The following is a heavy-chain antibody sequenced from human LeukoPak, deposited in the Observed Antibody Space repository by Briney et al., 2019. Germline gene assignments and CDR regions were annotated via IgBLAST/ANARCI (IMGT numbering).Heavy chain of an antibody. J-gene: IGHJ4*02. CDR1: GGSFSGYY. CDR2: INHSGST. V-gene: IGHV4-34*01. Sequence: PSETLSLTCAVYGGSFSGYYWSWIRQPPGKGLEWIGEINHSGSTNYNPSLKSRVTISVDTSKNQFSLKLSSVTAADTAVYYCASLRLGEFGYFDYWGQGTLVTVSS. D-gene: IGHD3-16*01. CDR3: ASLRLGEFGYFDY.